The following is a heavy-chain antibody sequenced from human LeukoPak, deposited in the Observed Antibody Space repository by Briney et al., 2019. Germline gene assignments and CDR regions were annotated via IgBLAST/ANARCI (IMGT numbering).Heavy chain of an antibody. V-gene: IGHV1-69*01. J-gene: IGHJ5*02. CDR3: ARRTYYYGSGSPGWFDP. CDR2: IIPIFGTA. CDR1: GGTFSSYA. D-gene: IGHD3-10*01. Sequence: SVKVSCKASGGTFSSYAISWVRHAPGQGLEWMGGIIPIFGTANYAQKFQGRVTITADESTSTAYMELSSLRSEDTAVYYCARRTYYYGSGSPGWFDPWGQGTLVTVSS.